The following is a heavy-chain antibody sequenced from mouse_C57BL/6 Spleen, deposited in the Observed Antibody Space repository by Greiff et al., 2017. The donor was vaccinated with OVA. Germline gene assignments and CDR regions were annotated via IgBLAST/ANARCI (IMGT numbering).Heavy chain of an antibody. J-gene: IGHJ3*01. V-gene: IGHV15-2*01. D-gene: IGHD1-1*01. Sequence: QVQLKQSGSELRSPGSSVKLSCKDFDSEVFPIAYMSWVRQKPGHGFEWIGGILPSIGRTIYGEKFEDKATLDADTLSNTAYLELNSLTSEDSAIYYCAREGYYGSSLAWFAYWGQGTLVTVSA. CDR1: DSEVFPIAY. CDR2: ILPSIGRT. CDR3: AREGYYGSSLAWFAY.